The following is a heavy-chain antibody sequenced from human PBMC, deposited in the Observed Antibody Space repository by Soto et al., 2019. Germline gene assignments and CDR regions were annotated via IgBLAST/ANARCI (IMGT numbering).Heavy chain of an antibody. CDR3: ANYGGWELQPMDY. Sequence: GGSLRLSCAVSGFTFSSYAMSWVRQAPGKGLEWVSSISATSSGTYYADSVKGRFTISRDNSKNTLSLQMNSLRAEDTAVYYCANYGGWELQPMDYWGQGTLVTVSS. J-gene: IGHJ4*02. D-gene: IGHD1-26*01. CDR1: GFTFSSYA. CDR2: ISATSSGT. V-gene: IGHV3-23*01.